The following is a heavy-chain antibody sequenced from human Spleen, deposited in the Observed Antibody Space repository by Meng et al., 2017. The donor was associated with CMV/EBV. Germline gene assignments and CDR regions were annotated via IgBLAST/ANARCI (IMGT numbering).Heavy chain of an antibody. CDR3: ARAKMTTVTTAVWDVKYYFDY. V-gene: IGHV4-31*11. Sequence: SETLSLTCAVYGGSFSGYYWSWIRQHPGKGLEWIGYIYYSGSTYYNPSLKSRVTISVDTSKNQFSLKLSSVTAADTAVYYCARAKMTTVTTAVWDVKYYFDYWGQGTLVTVSS. CDR1: GGSFSGYY. CDR2: IYYSGST. D-gene: IGHD4-17*01. J-gene: IGHJ4*02.